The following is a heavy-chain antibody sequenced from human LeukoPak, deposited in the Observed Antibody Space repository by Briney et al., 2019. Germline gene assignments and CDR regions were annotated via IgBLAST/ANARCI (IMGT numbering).Heavy chain of an antibody. CDR3: ASSHSVLVVVSVPGAFDI. J-gene: IGHJ3*02. D-gene: IGHD2-15*01. V-gene: IGHV3-7*03. Sequence: PGGSLRLSCAASGFTFSSYWMSWVRQAPGKGLEWVANIKQDGSEKYYVDSVKGRFTISRDNAKNSLYLRMNSLRAEDTAVYYCASSHSVLVVVSVPGAFDIWGQGTMVTVSS. CDR2: IKQDGSEK. CDR1: GFTFSSYW.